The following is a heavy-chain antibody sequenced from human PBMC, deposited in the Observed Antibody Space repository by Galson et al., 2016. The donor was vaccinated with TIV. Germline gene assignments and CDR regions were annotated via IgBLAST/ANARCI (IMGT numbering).Heavy chain of an antibody. CDR2: IYSGDSGGKT. D-gene: IGHD3-22*01. Sequence: SLRLSCAASGLTVNSNYMSWVRQAPGKGLEWVATIYSGDSGGKTYYADSVRGRFTVSRDTSKNILHLQMNSLRPEDTAVYFCARDRYFDSSGQYYYYYFGLDVWGQGTMVTVS. CDR3: ARDRYFDSSGQYYYYYFGLDV. CDR1: GLTVNSNY. J-gene: IGHJ6*02. V-gene: IGHV3-53*05.